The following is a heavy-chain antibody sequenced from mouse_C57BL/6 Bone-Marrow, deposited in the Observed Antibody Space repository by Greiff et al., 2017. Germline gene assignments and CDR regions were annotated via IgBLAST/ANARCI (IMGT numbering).Heavy chain of an antibody. CDR2: IYPGDGDT. D-gene: IGHD2-1*01. V-gene: IGHV1-82*01. CDR3: ARKGGGNYAWFAY. Sequence: VKPGASVKISCQASGYAFSSSWMNWVKQRPGKGLEWIGRIYPGDGDTNYNGKFKGKATLTADKSSSTAYMQLSSLTSEDSAVYFCARKGGGNYAWFAYWGQGTLVTVSA. J-gene: IGHJ3*01. CDR1: GYAFSSSW.